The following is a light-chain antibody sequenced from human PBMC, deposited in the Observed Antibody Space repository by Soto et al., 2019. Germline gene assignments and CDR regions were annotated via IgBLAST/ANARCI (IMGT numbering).Light chain of an antibody. Sequence: QSVLTQPHSVSGAPGQRVTISCTGSSSNIGAGYDVNWYQQVPGAAPKLLIYGNSNRPSGVPDRISGSKSGTSASLAITGLRAEDEADYYCQSYDSSVTGYVFGTWTKVTVL. CDR2: GNS. J-gene: IGLJ1*01. CDR3: QSYDSSVTGYV. V-gene: IGLV1-40*01. CDR1: SSNIGAGYD.